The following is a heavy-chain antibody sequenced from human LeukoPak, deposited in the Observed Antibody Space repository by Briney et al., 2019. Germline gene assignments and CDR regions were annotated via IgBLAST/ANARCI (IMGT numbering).Heavy chain of an antibody. CDR1: GFTFSSYG. D-gene: IGHD2-2*01. CDR2: ISYDGSNK. CDR3: AKGDIVVVPAASVENWFDP. J-gene: IGHJ5*02. Sequence: PGRSLRLSCAASGFTFSSYGMHWVRQAPGKGLEWVAVISYDGSNKYYADSVKGRFTISRDNSKNTLYLQMNSLRAEDTAVYYCAKGDIVVVPAASVENWFDPWGQGTLVTVSS. V-gene: IGHV3-30*18.